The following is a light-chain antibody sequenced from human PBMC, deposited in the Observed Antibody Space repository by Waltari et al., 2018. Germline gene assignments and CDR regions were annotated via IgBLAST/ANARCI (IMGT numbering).Light chain of an antibody. CDR1: SLRGYY. CDR2: GKN. CDR3: NSRDSSGHPFV. V-gene: IGLV3-19*01. Sequence: SSELTQDPAVSVALGQTVRITCQGDSLRGYYANWYHQKPGQAPLLVMYGKNNRPSGIPDRFSGAYSGDTASLTITGAQAEDEADYYCNSRDSSGHPFVFGTGTKVTVL. J-gene: IGLJ1*01.